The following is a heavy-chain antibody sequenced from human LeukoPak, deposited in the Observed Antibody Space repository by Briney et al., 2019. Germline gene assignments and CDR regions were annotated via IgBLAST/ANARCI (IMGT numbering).Heavy chain of an antibody. CDR3: AREGEAY. V-gene: IGHV1-8*02. D-gene: IGHD3-10*01. Sequence: GASVKVSCKASGYTFTSYYMHGVRQAPGQGLEWMGWMNPNSGNTGYAQKFQGRVTMTRNTSISTAYMELSSLRSEDTAVYYCAREGEAYWGQGTLVTVSS. J-gene: IGHJ4*02. CDR1: GYTFTSYY. CDR2: MNPNSGNT.